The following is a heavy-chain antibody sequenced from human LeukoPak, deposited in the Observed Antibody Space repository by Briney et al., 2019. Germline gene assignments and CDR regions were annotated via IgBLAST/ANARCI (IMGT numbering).Heavy chain of an antibody. CDR1: GGSIGSGYY. CDR3: TRDIGDFVSDF. D-gene: IGHD2-21*02. CDR2: IHYGGTT. Sequence: PSETLSLTCTVSGGSIGSGYYWAWIRQPPGKGLEWIGSIHYGGTTHYNPSLQSRVTISADTSKNQFALDLRSVTAADMAVYYCTRDIGDFVSDFWGQGTLVTVSS. V-gene: IGHV4-39*02. J-gene: IGHJ4*02.